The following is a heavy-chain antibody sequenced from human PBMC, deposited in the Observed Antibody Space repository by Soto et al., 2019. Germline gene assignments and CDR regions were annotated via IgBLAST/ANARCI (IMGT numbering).Heavy chain of an antibody. CDR1: GFTFSSYS. CDR2: ISSSSSTI. D-gene: IGHD3-22*01. Sequence: PGGSLRLSCAASGFTFSSYSMNWVRQAPGKGLEWVSYISSSSSTIYYADSVKGRFTISRDNAKNSLYLQMNSLRDEDTAVYYCARDRARLDYYDSSGYLNWFDPWGQGTLVTVSS. V-gene: IGHV3-48*02. CDR3: ARDRARLDYYDSSGYLNWFDP. J-gene: IGHJ5*02.